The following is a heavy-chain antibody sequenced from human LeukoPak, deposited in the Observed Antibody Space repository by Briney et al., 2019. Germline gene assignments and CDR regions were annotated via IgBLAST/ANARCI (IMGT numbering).Heavy chain of an antibody. D-gene: IGHD6-13*01. V-gene: IGHV3-23*01. CDR3: AKSSSSWYGYYYYGMDV. CDR2: ISGSGDAT. CDR1: GFTFSDYA. J-gene: IGHJ6*02. Sequence: GGSLRLSCAASGFTFSDYAMSWVRQAPEKGLEWVSAISGSGDATKYADSVKGRFTISRDNSKNTLYLQMNSLRAEDTAVYYCAKSSSSWYGYYYYGMDVWGQGTTVTVSS.